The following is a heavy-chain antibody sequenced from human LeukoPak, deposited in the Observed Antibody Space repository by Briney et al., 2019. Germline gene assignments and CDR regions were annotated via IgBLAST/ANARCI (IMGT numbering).Heavy chain of an antibody. CDR1: GGSISIYY. D-gene: IGHD4-17*01. Sequence: SETLSLTCTVSGGSISIYYWSWIRQPPGKGLEWIGYIYYSGSTNYNPSLKSRVTISVDTSKNQFSLKLSSAIAADTAVYYCARGDDYGDYGMGYGMDVWGQGTTVTVSS. CDR3: ARGDDYGDYGMGYGMDV. CDR2: IYYSGST. V-gene: IGHV4-59*08. J-gene: IGHJ6*02.